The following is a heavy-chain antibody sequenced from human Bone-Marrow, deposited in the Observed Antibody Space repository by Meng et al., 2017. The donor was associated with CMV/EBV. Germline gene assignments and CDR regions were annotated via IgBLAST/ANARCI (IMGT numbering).Heavy chain of an antibody. CDR2: INPNSGGT. Sequence: QVQLLPLGRGVKTPGASVKLHCNGSGSTFTGYYMHWVRQAPGQGLEWMGWINPNSGGTNYAQKFQGRVTMTRDTSISTAYMKLSRLRSDDTAVYYCARAHCSSTSCLIDYWGQGTLVTVSS. D-gene: IGHD2-2*01. CDR3: ARAHCSSTSCLIDY. CDR1: GSTFTGYY. V-gene: IGHV1-2*02. J-gene: IGHJ4*02.